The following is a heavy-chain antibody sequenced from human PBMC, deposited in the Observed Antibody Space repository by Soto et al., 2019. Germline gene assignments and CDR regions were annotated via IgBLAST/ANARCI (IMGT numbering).Heavy chain of an antibody. V-gene: IGHV1-3*01. CDR1: GYTFTSYA. J-gene: IGHJ4*02. Sequence: ASVKVSCKASGYTFTSYAMRWVRQAPGQRLEWMGWINAGNGNTKYSQKFQGRVTITRDTSASTAYMELSSLRSEDTAVYYCERDCKTMVGWKWGQGNLVNASS. D-gene: IGHD3-10*01. CDR3: ERDCKTMVGWK. CDR2: INAGNGNT.